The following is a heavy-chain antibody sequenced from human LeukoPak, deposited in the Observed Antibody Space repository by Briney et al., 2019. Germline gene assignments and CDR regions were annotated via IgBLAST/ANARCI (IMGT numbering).Heavy chain of an antibody. CDR1: GGSISSYY. V-gene: IGHV4-59*01. Sequence: SETLSLTCTVSGGSISSYYWSWIRQPPGKGLEWIGYIYYSGSTNYNPSLKSRVTISVDTSKNQFSLKLTSVTAADTAVYYCARDFAGIAARPLVRPFDYWGQGTLVTVSS. CDR2: IYYSGST. CDR3: ARDFAGIAARPLVRPFDY. D-gene: IGHD6-6*01. J-gene: IGHJ4*02.